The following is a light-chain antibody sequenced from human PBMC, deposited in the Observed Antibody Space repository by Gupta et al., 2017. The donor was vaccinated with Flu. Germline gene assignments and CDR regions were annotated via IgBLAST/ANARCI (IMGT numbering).Light chain of an antibody. Sequence: DIQMTQSPSSVSASVGDTVTISCRASQGIASRLAWYQQKPGKAPKLLIYAASSLASGVPSRFSGSGSGTDFTLSISSLHPEDYATYYCQQAISFPQTFGQGTKVEIK. V-gene: IGKV1-12*01. CDR1: QGIASR. J-gene: IGKJ1*01. CDR3: QQAISFPQT. CDR2: AAS.